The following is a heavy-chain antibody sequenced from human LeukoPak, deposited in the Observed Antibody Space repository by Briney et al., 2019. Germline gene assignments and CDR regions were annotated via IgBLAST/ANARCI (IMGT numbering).Heavy chain of an antibody. CDR1: GGSISGYY. D-gene: IGHD5-12*01. V-gene: IGHV4-59*01. CDR2: IYCSGST. CDR3: ARNSGYDSIDY. J-gene: IGHJ4*02. Sequence: SETLSLTCTVSGGSISGYYYNWIRQPPGKGLEWIGYIYCSGSTNYNPSLKSRVTISLDTSKNQFSLKLSSVTPADTAVYYCARNSGYDSIDYWGQGTLVTVSS.